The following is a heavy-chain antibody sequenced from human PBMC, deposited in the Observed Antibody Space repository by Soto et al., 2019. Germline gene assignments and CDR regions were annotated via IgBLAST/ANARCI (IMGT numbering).Heavy chain of an antibody. CDR2: ISGSGGYT. D-gene: IGHD4-17*01. CDR3: AREAKGRTVNMLLDC. Sequence: GGSLRLSCEASGFIFSSSAMNWVRQAPGKGLEWVSGISGSGGYTYYADSVKGRFTISRDSSKNTLYLQMNSLRAEDTGICYCAREAKGRTVNMLLDCWGQGTLVTVSS. V-gene: IGHV3-23*01. J-gene: IGHJ4*02. CDR1: GFIFSSSA.